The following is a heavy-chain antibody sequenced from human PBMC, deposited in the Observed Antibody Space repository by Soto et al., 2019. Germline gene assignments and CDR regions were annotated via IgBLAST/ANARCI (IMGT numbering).Heavy chain of an antibody. CDR3: TPDPRNAGY. Sequence: SVSNAWMNWVRQAPGKGLEWVGRIKSKTDGGTTDYAAPVKGRFTISRDDSKNTLYLQMNSLKTDDTAVYYCTPDPRNAGYWGQGTLVTVSS. CDR1: SVSNAW. D-gene: IGHD1-1*01. CDR2: IKSKTDGGTT. J-gene: IGHJ4*02. V-gene: IGHV3-15*07.